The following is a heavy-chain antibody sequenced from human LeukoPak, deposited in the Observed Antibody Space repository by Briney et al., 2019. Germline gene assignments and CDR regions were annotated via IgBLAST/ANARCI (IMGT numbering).Heavy chain of an antibody. D-gene: IGHD5-18*01. CDR1: GYTFTSYD. V-gene: IGHV1-8*01. J-gene: IGHJ4*02. Sequence: GASVKVSCKASGYTFTSYDINWVRQATGQGLEWMGWMNPNSGNTGYAQKFQGRVTMTRSTSISTAYMELSSLRSEDTAVYYCARSKRIQLWRWGDYWGQGTLVTVSS. CDR2: MNPNSGNT. CDR3: ARSKRIQLWRWGDY.